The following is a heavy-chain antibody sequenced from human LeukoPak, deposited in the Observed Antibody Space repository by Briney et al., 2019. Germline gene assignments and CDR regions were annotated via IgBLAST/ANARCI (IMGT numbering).Heavy chain of an antibody. Sequence: PGGSLRLSCAASGFTFSSYEMNWVRQAPGKGLEWVSYISSSGSTIYYADSVKGRFTISRDNAKNSLYLQMNSLRAEDTAVYYCAKVRGVTLPSFDYWGQGTLVTVSS. CDR1: GFTFSSYE. CDR2: ISSSGSTI. V-gene: IGHV3-48*03. J-gene: IGHJ4*02. CDR3: AKVRGVTLPSFDY. D-gene: IGHD3-10*01.